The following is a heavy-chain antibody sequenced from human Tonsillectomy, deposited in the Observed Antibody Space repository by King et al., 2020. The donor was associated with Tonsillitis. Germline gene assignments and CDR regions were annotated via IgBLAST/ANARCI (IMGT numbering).Heavy chain of an antibody. V-gene: IGHV3-53*04. Sequence: VQLVESGGGLVQPGGSLRLSCAASGFIVSSNYMSWVRQAPGKGLEWVSVIYSGGRTYYADSVKGRFTISRHNSKNTLYLQMSSLRAEDTAVYYCASPGPLHGDYVVYWGQGTLVTVSS. D-gene: IGHD4-17*01. J-gene: IGHJ4*02. CDR2: IYSGGRT. CDR1: GFIVSSNY. CDR3: ASPGPLHGDYVVY.